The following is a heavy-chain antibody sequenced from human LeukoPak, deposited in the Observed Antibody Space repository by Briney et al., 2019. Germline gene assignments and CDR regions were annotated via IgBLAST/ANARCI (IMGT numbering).Heavy chain of an antibody. CDR2: IYNGGST. Sequence: SETLSLACTVSGDSISSYYWSWIRQPPGKGLEWIGYIYNGGSTNYNPSLKSRVTISVDTSKNQFSLKLSSVTAAGTAVYYCARDSTATYYDILTADDAFDIWGQGTMVTVSS. V-gene: IGHV4-4*08. CDR3: ARDSTATYYDILTADDAFDI. CDR1: GDSISSYY. D-gene: IGHD3-9*01. J-gene: IGHJ3*02.